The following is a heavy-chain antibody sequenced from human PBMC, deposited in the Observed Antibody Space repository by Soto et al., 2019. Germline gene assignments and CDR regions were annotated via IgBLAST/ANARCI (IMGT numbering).Heavy chain of an antibody. Sequence: PGESLKISCKGSVYTFTSYWIGWVRQMPGKGLEWMGSIYPGDSDTRYSPSFQGQVTISADKSISTAYLQWSSLKASDTAIYYCASGLLFPYFDYWGQGTLVTVSS. CDR1: VYTFTSYW. D-gene: IGHD2-21*02. J-gene: IGHJ4*02. V-gene: IGHV5-51*01. CDR2: IYPGDSDT. CDR3: ASGLLFPYFDY.